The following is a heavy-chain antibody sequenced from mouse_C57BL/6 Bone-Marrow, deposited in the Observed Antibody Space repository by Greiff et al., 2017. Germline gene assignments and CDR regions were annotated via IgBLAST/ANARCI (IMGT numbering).Heavy chain of an antibody. CDR3: TRVRDGNAWFAY. D-gene: IGHD2-1*01. CDR1: GYTFTDYE. Sequence: QVQLKQSGAELVRPGASVTLSCKASGYTFTDYEMHWVKQTPVHGLEWIGAIDPETGGTAYNQKFKGKAILTADKSSSTAYMELRSLTSEDSAVYYCTRVRDGNAWFAYWGQGTLVTVSA. J-gene: IGHJ3*01. CDR2: IDPETGGT. V-gene: IGHV1-15*01.